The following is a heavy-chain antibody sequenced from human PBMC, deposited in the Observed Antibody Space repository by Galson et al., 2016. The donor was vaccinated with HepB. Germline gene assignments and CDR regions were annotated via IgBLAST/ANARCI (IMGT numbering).Heavy chain of an antibody. D-gene: IGHD1-1*01. CDR1: GFTFRSYG. Sequence: SLRLSCAASGFTFRSYGLQWVRQAPDKGPEWLAIITYHGRNQFYADSVKGRFTISRDDSRNSVYLQMDSLREEDTAVYYCGKWDWNDPADWGQGTLVSVSS. CDR2: ITYHGRNQ. J-gene: IGHJ4*02. V-gene: IGHV3-30*03. CDR3: GKWDWNDPAD.